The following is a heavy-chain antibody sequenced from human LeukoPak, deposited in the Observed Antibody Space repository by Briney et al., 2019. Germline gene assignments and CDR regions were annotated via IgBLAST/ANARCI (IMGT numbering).Heavy chain of an antibody. J-gene: IGHJ4*02. V-gene: IGHV4-39*01. Sequence: LETLSLTCSVSGGSISTSPYYWGWIRQPPRRGLEWIGDIYYSGNTYYNPSLKSRVAISRDNAKNSLYLQMNSLRAEDTAVYYCARGIAVAGSFDYWGQGTLVTVSS. CDR2: IYYSGNT. CDR1: GGSISTSPYY. CDR3: ARGIAVAGSFDY. D-gene: IGHD6-19*01.